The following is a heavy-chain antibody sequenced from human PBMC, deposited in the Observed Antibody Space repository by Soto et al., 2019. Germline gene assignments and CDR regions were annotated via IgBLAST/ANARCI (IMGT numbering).Heavy chain of an antibody. Sequence: SETLSLTCAVSGYSISSGYYWGWIRQPPGKGLEWIGSIYHSGSTYYNPPLKSRVTISVDTSKNQFSLKLSSVTAADTAVYYCARGYYDSSGYPPRLDAFDIWGQGTMVTVSS. CDR1: GYSISSGYY. CDR2: IYHSGST. V-gene: IGHV4-38-2*01. J-gene: IGHJ3*02. D-gene: IGHD3-22*01. CDR3: ARGYYDSSGYPPRLDAFDI.